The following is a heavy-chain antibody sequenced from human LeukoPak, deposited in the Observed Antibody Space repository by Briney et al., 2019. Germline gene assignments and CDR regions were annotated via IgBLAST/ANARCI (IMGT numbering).Heavy chain of an antibody. D-gene: IGHD6-19*01. V-gene: IGHV3-23*01. CDR1: GFTFSSYA. J-gene: IGHJ6*02. CDR2: ISGSGGST. Sequence: GGSLRLSCAASGFTFSSYAISWVRQAPGKGLEWVSAISGSGGSTYYADSVKGRFTISRDNSKNTLYLQMNSLRAEDTAVYYCAEGAEYSSGWYHQPPGYYYYGMDVWGQGTTVTVSS. CDR3: AEGAEYSSGWYHQPPGYYYYGMDV.